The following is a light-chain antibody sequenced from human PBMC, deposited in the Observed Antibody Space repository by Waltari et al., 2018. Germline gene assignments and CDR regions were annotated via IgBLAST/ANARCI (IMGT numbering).Light chain of an antibody. Sequence: SYELTQPPSVSVSPGQTASIPCSGDDLGERHVSWSQQKPGQSPILVIYHDTRRPSGTPERFSGSNAGNTATLTSSGTQALDEGDYYCQARDSSTEVIFGGGTKLTVL. CDR1: DLGERH. CDR2: HDT. CDR3: QARDSSTEVI. J-gene: IGLJ2*01. V-gene: IGLV3-1*01.